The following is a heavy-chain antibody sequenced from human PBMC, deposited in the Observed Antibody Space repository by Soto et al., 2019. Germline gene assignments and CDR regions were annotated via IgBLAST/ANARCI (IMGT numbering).Heavy chain of an antibody. Sequence: PSETLSLTCTVSGGSISNSYWSWIRQSPGKGLEWIGYIYSSGSTNYNPSLKSRITINPDTSKNQFSLQLNSVTPEDTAVYYCARVPNPFRLKIGYEDAFDFWGQGTMVTVSS. J-gene: IGHJ3*01. CDR2: IYSSGST. CDR3: ARVPNPFRLKIGYEDAFDF. D-gene: IGHD5-12*01. CDR1: GGSISNSY. V-gene: IGHV4-4*08.